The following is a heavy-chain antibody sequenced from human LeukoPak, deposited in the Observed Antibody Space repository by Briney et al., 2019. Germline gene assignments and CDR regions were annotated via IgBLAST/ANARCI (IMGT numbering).Heavy chain of an antibody. V-gene: IGHV5-51*01. CDR1: GYSFASYW. Sequence: GESLKISCKGSGYSFASYWIAWVRQMPGKGLEWMGGIYPGNSDITYSPSFQGQVTISADKSVSTAYLHWSSLNASDTAIYYCARHLSSISSCPNYWGQGTLDTVSS. D-gene: IGHD2-2*01. CDR2: IYPGNSDI. J-gene: IGHJ4*02. CDR3: ARHLSSISSCPNY.